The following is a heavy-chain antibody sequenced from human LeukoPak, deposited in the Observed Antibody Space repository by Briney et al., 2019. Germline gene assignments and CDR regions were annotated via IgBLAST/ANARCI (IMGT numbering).Heavy chain of an antibody. CDR2: ISSSGSTI. D-gene: IGHD6-13*01. CDR3: ASDIAAAGGVDY. Sequence: GGSLRLSCAASGFTFSSYEMNWVRQAPGRGLEWVSYISSSGSTIYYADSVKGRFTISRDNAKNSLYLQMNSLRAEDTAVYYCASDIAAAGGVDYWGQGTLVTVSS. V-gene: IGHV3-48*03. CDR1: GFTFSSYE. J-gene: IGHJ4*02.